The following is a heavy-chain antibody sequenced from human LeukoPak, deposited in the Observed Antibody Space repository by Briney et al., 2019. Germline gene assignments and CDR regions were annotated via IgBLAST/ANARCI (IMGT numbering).Heavy chain of an antibody. CDR2: ISGSGGST. Sequence: GGSLRLSCAASKFAFSSYGMIWVRQAPGKGLEWVSAISGSGGSTYYADSVKGRFTISRDNSKNTLYLQMNSLRAEDTAVYYCAKGVHYFDYWGQGTLVTVSS. V-gene: IGHV3-23*01. D-gene: IGHD2-8*01. CDR3: AKGVHYFDY. CDR1: KFAFSSYG. J-gene: IGHJ4*02.